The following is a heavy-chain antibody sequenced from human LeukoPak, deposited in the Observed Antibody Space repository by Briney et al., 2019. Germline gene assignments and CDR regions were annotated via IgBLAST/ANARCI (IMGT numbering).Heavy chain of an antibody. Sequence: ASETLSLTCTVSGGSISSYYWSWIRQPPGKGLEWIGYIYYSESTNYNPSLKSRVTISVDTSKNQFSLKLSSVTAADTAVYYCARYRSYGLFSFDYWGQGTLVTVSS. CDR3: ARYRSYGLFSFDY. J-gene: IGHJ4*02. CDR1: GGSISSYY. D-gene: IGHD3-10*01. V-gene: IGHV4-59*01. CDR2: IYYSEST.